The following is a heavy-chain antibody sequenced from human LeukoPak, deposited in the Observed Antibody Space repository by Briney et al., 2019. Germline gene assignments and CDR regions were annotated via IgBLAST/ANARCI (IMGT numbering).Heavy chain of an antibody. V-gene: IGHV4-31*03. CDR1: GGSISSGVYY. D-gene: IGHD5-24*01. J-gene: IGHJ4*02. CDR3: ARRRVDGYNYAFDY. Sequence: SETLSLTCTVSGGSISSGVYYWSWIRQHPGKGLEWIGYIYYSGSTYYNPSLKSRVTISVDTSKSQFSLKLSSVTAADTAVYYCARRRVDGYNYAFDYWGQGTLVTVSS. CDR2: IYYSGST.